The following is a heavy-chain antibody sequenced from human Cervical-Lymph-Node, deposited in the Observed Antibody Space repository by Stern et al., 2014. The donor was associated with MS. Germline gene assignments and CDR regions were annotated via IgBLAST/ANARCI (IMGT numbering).Heavy chain of an antibody. J-gene: IGHJ4*02. Sequence: QVQLQESGPGLVKPSETLSLTCAVSGDSISSYTHYWAWIRQPPGKGLEWIGSLYHSGPSYYTPSLKTPVPIPVPTSKNPFSLGLNSVTAADTAVYYCAKHACTGAACPFDLWGQGTLVTVSS. V-gene: IGHV4-39*01. CDR1: GDSISSYTHY. D-gene: IGHD2-8*02. CDR3: AKHACTGAACPFDL. CDR2: LYHSGPS.